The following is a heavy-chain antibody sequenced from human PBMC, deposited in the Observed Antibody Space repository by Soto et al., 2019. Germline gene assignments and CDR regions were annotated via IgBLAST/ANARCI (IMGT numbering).Heavy chain of an antibody. D-gene: IGHD7-27*01. J-gene: IGHJ4*02. CDR2: ISGSGAST. CDR1: GFTFSSYG. Sequence: PGGSLRLSCAASGFTFSSYGMNWVRQAPGKGLEWVSVISGSGASTYYADSVKGRFTISRDNSKNTLYLQMDSLRAEDTAVYYCAKDSPGPGACWGRGILVTVSS. V-gene: IGHV3-23*01. CDR3: AKDSPGPGAC.